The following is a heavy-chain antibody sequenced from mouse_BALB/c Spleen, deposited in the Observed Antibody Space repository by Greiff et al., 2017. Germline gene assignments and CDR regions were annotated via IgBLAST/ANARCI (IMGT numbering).Heavy chain of an antibody. CDR2: ISSGGGNT. V-gene: IGHV5-9*03. CDR3: ARLIPNSFFDY. J-gene: IGHJ2*01. Sequence: EVQRVESGGGLVKPGGSLKLSCAASGFTFSSYTMSWVRQTPEKRLEWVATISSGGGNTYYPDSVKGRFTISRDNAKNNLYLQMSSLRSEDTALYYCARLIPNSFFDYWGQGTTLTVSS. CDR1: GFTFSSYT.